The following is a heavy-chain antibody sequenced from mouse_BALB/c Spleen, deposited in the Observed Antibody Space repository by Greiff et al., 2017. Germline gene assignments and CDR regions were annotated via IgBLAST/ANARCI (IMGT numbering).Heavy chain of an antibody. CDR1: GFSLTSYG. CDR3: ARHYYGSSYAMDY. Sequence: VHLVESGPDLVAPSQSLSITCTVSGFSLTSYGVHWVRQPPGKGLEWLVVIWSDGSTTYTSALKSRLSISKDNSKSQVFLKMNSLHTDDTAMYYCARHYYGSSYAMDYWGKGTSVTVSS. J-gene: IGHJ4*01. D-gene: IGHD1-1*01. CDR2: IWSDGST. V-gene: IGHV2-6-2*01.